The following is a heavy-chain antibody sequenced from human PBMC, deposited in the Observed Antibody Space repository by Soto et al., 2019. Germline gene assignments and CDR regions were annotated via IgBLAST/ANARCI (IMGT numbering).Heavy chain of an antibody. V-gene: IGHV3-30-3*01. Sequence: GGSLRLSCAASGFTFSSYAMHWVRQAPGKGLEWVAVISYDGSNKYCADSVKGRFTISRDNSKNTLYLQMNSLRAEDTAVYYCARDQGGSYSDYWGQGTLVTVST. CDR3: ARDQGGSYSDY. J-gene: IGHJ4*02. CDR1: GFTFSSYA. D-gene: IGHD3-10*01. CDR2: ISYDGSNK.